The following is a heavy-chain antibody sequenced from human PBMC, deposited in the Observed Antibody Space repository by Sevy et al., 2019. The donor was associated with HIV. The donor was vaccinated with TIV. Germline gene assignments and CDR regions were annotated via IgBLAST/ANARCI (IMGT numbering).Heavy chain of an antibody. Sequence: GGSLRLSCAASGFSFTNAWMGWVRQAPGKGLEWVGLITSNEDKATKEYSAPPKNRFTISTDDSTTTLYLQMNILKSADKAVYYCTTDREYGGYKWCFDYWGQGTLVTVSS. CDR3: TTDREYGGYKWCFDY. CDR2: ITSNEDKATK. V-gene: IGHV3-15*01. CDR1: GFSFTNAW. J-gene: IGHJ4*02. D-gene: IGHD4-17*01.